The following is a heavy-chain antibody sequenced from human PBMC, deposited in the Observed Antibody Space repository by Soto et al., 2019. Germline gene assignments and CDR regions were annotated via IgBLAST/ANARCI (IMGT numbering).Heavy chain of an antibody. Sequence: GGSLRLSCAASGFTFSSYAMSWVRQAPGKGLEWVSAISGSGGSTYYADSVKGRFTISRDNSKNTLYLQMNSLRAEDTAVYYCAKGDHGYYDSSGYYSSFDYWGQGTLVTVSS. V-gene: IGHV3-23*01. CDR1: GFTFSSYA. CDR2: ISGSGGST. D-gene: IGHD3-22*01. J-gene: IGHJ4*02. CDR3: AKGDHGYYDSSGYYSSFDY.